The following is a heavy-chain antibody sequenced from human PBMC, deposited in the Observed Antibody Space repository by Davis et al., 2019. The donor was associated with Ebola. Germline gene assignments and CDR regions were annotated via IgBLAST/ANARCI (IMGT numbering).Heavy chain of an antibody. Sequence: GESLKISCAASGYTFTSYAMHWVRQAPGQRLEWMGWINAGNGNTKYSQKFQGRVTITRDTSASTAYMELSSLRSEDTAVYYCARGVGEFIDYWGQGTLVTVSS. D-gene: IGHD3-10*01. CDR3: ARGVGEFIDY. V-gene: IGHV1-3*01. J-gene: IGHJ4*02. CDR1: GYTFTSYA. CDR2: INAGNGNT.